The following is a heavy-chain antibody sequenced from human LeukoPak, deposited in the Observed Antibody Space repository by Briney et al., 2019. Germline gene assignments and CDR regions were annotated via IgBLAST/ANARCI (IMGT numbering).Heavy chain of an antibody. CDR3: ASYNSSYYWDDAFDI. J-gene: IGHJ3*02. V-gene: IGHV4-61*02. CDR2: IYTSGST. CDR1: GGSISSGSYY. D-gene: IGHD3-22*01. Sequence: SETLSLTCTVSGGSISSGSYYWSWIRQPAGKGLEWIGCIYTSGSTKYNPSLKSRVTISVDTSKNQFPLKLSSVTAADTAVYYCASYNSSYYWDDAFDIWGRGTMVTVSS.